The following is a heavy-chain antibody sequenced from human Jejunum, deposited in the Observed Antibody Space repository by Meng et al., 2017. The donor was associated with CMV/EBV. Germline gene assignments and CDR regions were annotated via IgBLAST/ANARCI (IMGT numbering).Heavy chain of an antibody. CDR1: SGGYY. D-gene: IGHD2-15*01. Sequence: SGGYYWSWIRQHPGKGLEWIGHIYDSGSAYYYNPSLKSRVTISADTSKNQFFLSLTSLTAADTAIYYCARVTARGYFGSGDNQFDYWGQGTLVTVSS. CDR2: IYDSGSA. V-gene: IGHV4-31*02. CDR3: ARVTARGYFGSGDNQFDY. J-gene: IGHJ4*02.